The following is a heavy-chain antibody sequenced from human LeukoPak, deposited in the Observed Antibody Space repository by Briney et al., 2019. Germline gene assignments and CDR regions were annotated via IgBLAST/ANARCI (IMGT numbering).Heavy chain of an antibody. CDR1: GGSMNDYY. CDR2: DYHTGST. Sequence: SDTLSLTCTVSGGSMNDYYWNWVLQPPGKGLEWIGYDYHTGSTNYKSSLKRRVSISVDTSKNQFSLWLTSVTAADTAVYYCARGRVTAMGTFDLWGQGTLVIVSS. V-gene: IGHV4-59*07. J-gene: IGHJ4*02. D-gene: IGHD5-18*01. CDR3: ARGRVTAMGTFDL.